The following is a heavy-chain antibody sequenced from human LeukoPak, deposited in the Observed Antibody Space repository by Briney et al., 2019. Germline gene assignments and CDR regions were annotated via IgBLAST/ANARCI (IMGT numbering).Heavy chain of an antibody. CDR3: ARESDRYCSSTSCPNWYDP. D-gene: IGHD2-2*01. CDR2: IYTSGST. J-gene: IGHJ5*02. CDR1: GGSISSYY. Sequence: SETLSLTCTVSGGSISSYYWSWIRQPAGKGLEWIGRIYTSGSTNYNPSLKSRVTMSVDTSKNQFSLKLSSVTAADTAVYYCARESDRYCSSTSCPNWYDPWGQGTLVTVSS. V-gene: IGHV4-4*07.